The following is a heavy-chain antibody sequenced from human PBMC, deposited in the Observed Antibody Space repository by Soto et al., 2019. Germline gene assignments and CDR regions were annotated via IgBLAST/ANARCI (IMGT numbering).Heavy chain of an antibody. V-gene: IGHV4-34*01. Sequence: YGVGDGYCGDLYWSRISQTTGKGLEWIGEINHSGSTNYNPSLKSRVTISVDTSKNQFSLKLSSVTAADTAVYYCAKSAAKYSVSSGYFRYFDYWGQGTQVTVHS. CDR2: INHSGST. CDR3: AKSAAKYSVSSGYFRYFDY. CDR1: DGYCGDLY. D-gene: IGHD3-22*01. J-gene: IGHJ4*02.